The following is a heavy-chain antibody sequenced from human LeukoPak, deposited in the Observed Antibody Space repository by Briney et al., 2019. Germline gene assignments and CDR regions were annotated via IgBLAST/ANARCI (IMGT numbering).Heavy chain of an antibody. V-gene: IGHV3-23*01. CDR2: ISGSGAST. J-gene: IGHJ4*02. Sequence: GGSLRLSCLTSGFTLSTNAMSWVRQAPGKGLEWISGISGSGASTYYADSVKGRFTISRDDSRNTLYLQLNSLRGDDTAVYYCAKDVGKWESLHFFDYWGQGTLVTVSS. CDR3: AKDVGKWESLHFFDY. CDR1: GFTLSTNA. D-gene: IGHD1-26*01.